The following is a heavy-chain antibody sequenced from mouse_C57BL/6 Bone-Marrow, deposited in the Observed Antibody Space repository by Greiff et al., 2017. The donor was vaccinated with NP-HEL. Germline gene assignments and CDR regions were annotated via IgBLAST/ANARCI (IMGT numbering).Heavy chain of an antibody. V-gene: IGHV1-82*01. Sequence: VQLQQSGPELVKPGASVKISCKASGYAFSSSWMNWVKQRPGKGLEWIGRIYPGDGDTNYNGKFKGKATLTADKSSSTAYLQLSSLTSDDSAVYYCTSFYYCGPWFAYWGQGTLVTVSA. D-gene: IGHD1-1*01. CDR1: GYAFSSSW. CDR2: IYPGDGDT. CDR3: TSFYYCGPWFAY. J-gene: IGHJ3*01.